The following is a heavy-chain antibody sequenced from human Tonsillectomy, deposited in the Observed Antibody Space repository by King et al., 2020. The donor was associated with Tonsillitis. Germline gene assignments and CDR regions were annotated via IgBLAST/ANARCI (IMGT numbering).Heavy chain of an antibody. J-gene: IGHJ4*02. CDR3: TRGRRD. V-gene: IGHV3-49*03. CDR1: GFTFGDSA. Sequence: VQLVESGGGLVQPGRSLRLSCKASGFTFGDSAMNWFRQSPERGLEWVGFIRSKSNGGTTEIAASVRGRFTISRDDSKSIAYLQMNSLKSADTAVYYCTRGRRDWGQGTLVTVAS. CDR2: IRSKSNGGTT.